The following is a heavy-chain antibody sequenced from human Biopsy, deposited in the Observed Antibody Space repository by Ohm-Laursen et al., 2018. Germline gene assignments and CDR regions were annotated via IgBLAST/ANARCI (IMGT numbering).Heavy chain of an antibody. Sequence: SVKVSCKASGGTFNNYAISWVRQAPGQGLEWMGWISPYNDKTSYPPKLQDRVTMTADTSTNTAHMELRSLRSDDTAVYYCARVFCTSTTCYGLLDNWGQGTVVTVSS. CDR1: GGTFNNYA. V-gene: IGHV1-18*01. J-gene: IGHJ4*02. CDR2: ISPYNDKT. D-gene: IGHD2/OR15-2a*01. CDR3: ARVFCTSTTCYGLLDN.